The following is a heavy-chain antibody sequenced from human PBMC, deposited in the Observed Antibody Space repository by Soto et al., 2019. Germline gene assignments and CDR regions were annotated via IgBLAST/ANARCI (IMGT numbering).Heavy chain of an antibody. D-gene: IGHD6-13*01. Sequence: ASVKVSCKASGYTFTSYGISWVRQAPGQGHEWMGWISAYNGNTNYAKNLQGRVTMTTDTSTSTAYMELRSLKSDDTAVYYCARVGSSWDDYWGQGTLVTVSS. CDR2: ISAYNGNT. CDR1: GYTFTSYG. V-gene: IGHV1-18*01. J-gene: IGHJ4*02. CDR3: ARVGSSWDDY.